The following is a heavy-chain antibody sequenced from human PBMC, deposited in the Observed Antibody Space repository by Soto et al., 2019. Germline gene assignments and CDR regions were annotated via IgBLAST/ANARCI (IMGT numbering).Heavy chain of an antibody. CDR2: IYYSGST. J-gene: IGHJ5*02. D-gene: IGHD6-6*01. V-gene: IGHV4-59*01. CDR1: GGSISSDY. CDR3: ARGGIAARPDGWFDP. Sequence: SETLSLTCTVSGGSISSDYWSWIRQPPGKGLEWIGYIYYSGSTNYNPSLKSRVTISVDTSKNQFSLKLSSVTAADTAVYYCARGGIAARPDGWFDPWGQGTLVTVSS.